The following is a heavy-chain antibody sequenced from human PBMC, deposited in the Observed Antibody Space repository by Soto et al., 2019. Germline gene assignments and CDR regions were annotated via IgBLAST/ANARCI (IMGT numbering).Heavy chain of an antibody. J-gene: IGHJ3*02. Sequence: EVQLLESGGGLVQPGGSLRLSCAASGFTFSSYAMSWVRQAPGKGLEWVSAISGSGGSTYYADSVKGRFTISRDNSKNTRNRQRTGRRAEDTAVYYCAKSSRAARPGDAFDIWAQGTMVTVSS. CDR3: AKSSRAARPGDAFDI. V-gene: IGHV3-23*01. D-gene: IGHD6-13*01. CDR1: GFTFSSYA. CDR2: ISGSGGST.